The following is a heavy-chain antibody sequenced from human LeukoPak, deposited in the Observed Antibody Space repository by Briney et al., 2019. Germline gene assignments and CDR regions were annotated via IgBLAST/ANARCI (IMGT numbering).Heavy chain of an antibody. CDR2: IKQDGSEK. CDR3: ASEGSSGSYYYFDY. J-gene: IGHJ4*02. V-gene: IGHV3-7*01. D-gene: IGHD1-26*01. Sequence: PGGSLRLSCAASGFTFSSYWMSWVRQAPGKGLEWVANIKQDGSEKYYVDSVKGRFTISRDNAKNSLYLQMNSLRAEDTAVYYCASEGSSGSYYYFDYWGQGTMVTVSS. CDR1: GFTFSSYW.